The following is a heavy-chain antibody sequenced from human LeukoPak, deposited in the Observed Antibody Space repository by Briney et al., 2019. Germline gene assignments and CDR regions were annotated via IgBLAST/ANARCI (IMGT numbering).Heavy chain of an antibody. V-gene: IGHV3-48*01. J-gene: IGHJ5*02. CDR2: ISSSSSTI. Sequence: GGSLRLSCEASGFTFNTYSMNWVRQAPGKGLEWVSYISSSSSTIYYADSVKGRFTISRDNAKNSLYLQLNSLRAEDTAVYYCARVLHKRNYDSSDYYGSWGQGTLVTVSS. CDR1: GFTFNTYS. D-gene: IGHD3-22*01. CDR3: ARVLHKRNYDSSDYYGS.